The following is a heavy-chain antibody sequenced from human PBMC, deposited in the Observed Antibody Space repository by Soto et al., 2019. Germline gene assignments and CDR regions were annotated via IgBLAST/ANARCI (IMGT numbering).Heavy chain of an antibody. CDR3: ARFYDSSGYYDAFDI. D-gene: IGHD3-22*01. V-gene: IGHV3-21*01. J-gene: IGHJ3*02. Sequence: GGSLRLSCAASGFTFSSYSMNWVRQAPGKGLEWVSSISSSSSYIYYADSVKGRFTISRDNAKNSLYLQMNSLRAEDTAVYYCARFYDSSGYYDAFDIWGQGTMVTVSS. CDR2: ISSSSSYI. CDR1: GFTFSSYS.